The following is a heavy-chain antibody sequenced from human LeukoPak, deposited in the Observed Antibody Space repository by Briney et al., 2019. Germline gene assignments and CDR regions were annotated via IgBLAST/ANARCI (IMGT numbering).Heavy chain of an antibody. Sequence: GGSLRLSCAASGFTFSSYSMNWVRQAPGKGLEWVSSISSSSSYIYYADSVQGRFTISRDNAKNSLYLQMNSLRAEDTAVYYCARDRFTRNFQEGYCSSTSCYAGYYYYGMDVWGQGTTVTVSS. V-gene: IGHV3-21*01. CDR1: GFTFSSYS. D-gene: IGHD2-2*01. CDR3: ARDRFTRNFQEGYCSSTSCYAGYYYYGMDV. J-gene: IGHJ6*02. CDR2: ISSSSSYI.